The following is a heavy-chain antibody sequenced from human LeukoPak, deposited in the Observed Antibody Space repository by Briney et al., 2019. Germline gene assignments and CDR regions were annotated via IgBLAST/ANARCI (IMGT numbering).Heavy chain of an antibody. CDR1: GYSFTTYW. Sequence: GESLKISCKGSGYSFTTYWIGWVRQLPGKGLEWMGIIYPGDSDTRYSPSFQGQVTISVDKSISTAYLQWSSLRASDTAMYYCARYYYYAMVVWGQGTTVTVSS. J-gene: IGHJ6*02. V-gene: IGHV5-51*01. CDR2: IYPGDSDT. CDR3: ARYYYYAMVV.